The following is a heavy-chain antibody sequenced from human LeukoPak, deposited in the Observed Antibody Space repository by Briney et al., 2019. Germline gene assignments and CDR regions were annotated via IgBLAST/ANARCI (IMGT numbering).Heavy chain of an antibody. Sequence: PGGSLRLSCEASGLTFSDSTMHWVRQAPGKGLEWVAVISRDGSIKVFADSVKGRFTISRDNSKNTLSLQINSLRAEDMAVYYCTRDGGAVTDFDYWGQGTLVTVSS. V-gene: IGHV3-30-3*01. D-gene: IGHD6-19*01. CDR1: GLTFSDST. CDR3: TRDGGAVTDFDY. J-gene: IGHJ4*02. CDR2: ISRDGSIK.